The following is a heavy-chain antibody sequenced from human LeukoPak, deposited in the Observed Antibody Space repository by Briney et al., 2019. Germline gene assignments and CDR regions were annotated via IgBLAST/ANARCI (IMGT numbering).Heavy chain of an antibody. V-gene: IGHV4-4*09. CDR2: IHASGPT. D-gene: IGHD6-6*01. J-gene: IGHJ4*02. Sequence: SETLSLTCTVSGSSISTYYWSWIRRPPGKGLEWIAYIHASGPTNYNPSLKSPITISVDTSKNQFSLKLSSVTAADTAVYYCARHDASIAARPFDNCGQGTLVTVSP. CDR3: ARHDASIAARPFDN. CDR1: GSSISTYY.